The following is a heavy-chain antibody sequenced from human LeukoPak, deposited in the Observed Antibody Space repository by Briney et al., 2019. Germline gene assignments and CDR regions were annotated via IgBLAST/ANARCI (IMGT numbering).Heavy chain of an antibody. CDR2: ISSGRTI. D-gene: IGHD5-18*01. CDR1: GFTFSSSE. J-gene: IGHJ4*02. CDR3: STSTAMVHFF. V-gene: IGHV3-48*03. Sequence: GGSLRLSCTVFGFTFSSSEMNWVRQAPGKGLEWLSYISSGRTIYYADSVKGRFTMSRDNAKNSLYLQMNSLRAEDTAVYYCSTSTAMVHFFWGQGTLVTVSS.